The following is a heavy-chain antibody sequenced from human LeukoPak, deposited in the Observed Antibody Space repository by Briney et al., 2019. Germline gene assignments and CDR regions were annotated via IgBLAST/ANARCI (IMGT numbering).Heavy chain of an antibody. D-gene: IGHD6-6*01. CDR1: GYTFTNYW. V-gene: IGHV5-51*01. J-gene: IGHJ4*02. CDR3: ARDGGSLSWFDY. Sequence: GESLKISCMVSGYTFTNYWIDWVRQMPGKGLEWMGVIFPDDSEIRYSPSFQGQVTISAHKSISTAYLQWSGLKASDTAMYYCARDGGSLSWFDYWGQGTLVTVSS. CDR2: IFPDDSEI.